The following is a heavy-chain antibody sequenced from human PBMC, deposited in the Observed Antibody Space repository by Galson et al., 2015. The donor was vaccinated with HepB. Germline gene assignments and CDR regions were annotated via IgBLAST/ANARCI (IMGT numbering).Heavy chain of an antibody. J-gene: IGHJ4*02. CDR1: GFTFGDYA. V-gene: IGHV3-49*03. D-gene: IGHD3-22*01. CDR3: TSDVRTYYLGSSGYYYL. CDR2: IRGKAYGGTT. Sequence: SLRLSCAASGFTFGDYALSWFRQAPGKGLEWVGFIRGKAYGGTTEYAASVKDRFTISRDDSKSIAYLQMNSLKTEDTAVYYCTSDVRTYYLGSSGYYYLWGQGTLVTVSS.